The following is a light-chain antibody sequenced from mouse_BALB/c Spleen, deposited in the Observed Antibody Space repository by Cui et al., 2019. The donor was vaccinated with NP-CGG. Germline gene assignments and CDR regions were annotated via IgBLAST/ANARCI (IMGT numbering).Light chain of an antibody. CDR2: GTN. V-gene: IGLV1*01. CDR3: ALWYSNHWV. CDR1: TGAVTTSNY. Sequence: QAVVTHESALNTSPGATVTSTCRSSTGAVTTSNYANWVQEKPDHLFTGLIGGTNNRAPGVPARFSGSLIGDKAALTITGAQTEDEAIYFCALWYSNHWVFGGGTKLTVL. J-gene: IGLJ1*01.